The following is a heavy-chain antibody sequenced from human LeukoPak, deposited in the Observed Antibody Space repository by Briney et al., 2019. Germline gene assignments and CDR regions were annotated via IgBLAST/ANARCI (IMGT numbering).Heavy chain of an antibody. J-gene: IGHJ4*02. CDR3: ARGPYGSGSYCDY. Sequence: PGGSLRLSCAASGFTFSSYSMNWVRQAPGKGLEWVSSISSSSSYIYYADSVKGRFTISRDNARNSLYLQMNSLRAEDTAVYYCARGPYGSGSYCDYWGQGTLVTVSS. CDR2: ISSSSSYI. CDR1: GFTFSSYS. D-gene: IGHD3-10*01. V-gene: IGHV3-21*01.